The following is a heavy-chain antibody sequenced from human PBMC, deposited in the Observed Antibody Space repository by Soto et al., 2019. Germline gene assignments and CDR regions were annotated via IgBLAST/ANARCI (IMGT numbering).Heavy chain of an antibody. J-gene: IGHJ5*02. CDR3: ARGIATGQLDP. V-gene: IGHV1-3*01. Sequence: ASVKVSCKASGYTFTRYTMNWVRQAPGQRLEWIGWINPDNGNTKSSQKFQDRVIITRDTSASTAYMDLSSLRSEDTAVYYCARGIATGQLDPWGQGTLVTVSS. CDR1: GYTFTRYT. CDR2: INPDNGNT. D-gene: IGHD2-15*01.